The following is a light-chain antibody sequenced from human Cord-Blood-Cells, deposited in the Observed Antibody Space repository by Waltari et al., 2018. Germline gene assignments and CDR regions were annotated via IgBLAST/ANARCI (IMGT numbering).Light chain of an antibody. J-gene: IGKJ1*01. CDR3: QQYYSTPWT. Sequence: DIVMTQSPDSLAVSLGERATINCKSSQSVLYSSNNKNYLAWYQQKPGQPRKLLIYWASTRGSGVPDRFSGSGSGTDFTLTISSLLAEDVAVYYCQQYYSTPWTFGQGTKVEIK. CDR2: WAS. CDR1: QSVLYSSNNKNY. V-gene: IGKV4-1*01.